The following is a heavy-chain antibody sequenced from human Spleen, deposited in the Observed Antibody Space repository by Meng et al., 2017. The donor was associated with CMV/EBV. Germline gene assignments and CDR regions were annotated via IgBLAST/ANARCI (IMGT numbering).Heavy chain of an antibody. CDR1: GGSISSSNL. CDR3: ARIERRRILKYCGSDCSTTDY. V-gene: IGHV4-4*02. J-gene: IGHJ4*02. D-gene: IGHD2-21*02. Sequence: QVQLQESGPGLVKPSGTLSLTCAVPGGSISSSNLWTWVRQVPGKGLECIGEIYHSGSTNYNPSLESRVTISVDKFKNQFSLKLGSVTAADTAVYYCARIERRRILKYCGSDCSTTDYWGQGTLVTVSS. CDR2: IYHSGST.